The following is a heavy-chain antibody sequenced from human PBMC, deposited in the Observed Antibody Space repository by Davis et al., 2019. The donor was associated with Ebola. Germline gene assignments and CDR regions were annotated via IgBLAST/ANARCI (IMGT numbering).Heavy chain of an antibody. D-gene: IGHD3-22*01. V-gene: IGHV1-2*02. CDR1: GYTFTGYY. CDR3: ARAYYYDSSGRV. CDR2: INPNSGGT. J-gene: IGHJ6*02. Sequence: ASVKVSCKASGYTFTGYYMHWVRQAPGQGLEWMGWINPNSGGTNYAQKFQGRVTMTRDTSISTAYMELSRLRSDDTAVYYCARAYYYDSSGRVWGQGTTVTVSS.